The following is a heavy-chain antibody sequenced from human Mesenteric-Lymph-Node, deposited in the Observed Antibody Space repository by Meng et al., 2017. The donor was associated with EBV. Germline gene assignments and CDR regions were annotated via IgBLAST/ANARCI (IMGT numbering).Heavy chain of an antibody. J-gene: IGHJ4*02. CDR1: GGSSSSSNW. Sequence: QVQLQGSGPGWGKASGTLSLHCAVSGGSSSSSNWWSGVRQPPGKGLEWIGEINHSGSTNYSPSLKSRVTISGDTSKKEFSLKLTSVTAADTAVYYCARGAAFLVQWGQGTLVTVSS. D-gene: IGHD3-10*01. CDR2: INHSGST. V-gene: IGHV4-4*02. CDR3: ARGAAFLVQ.